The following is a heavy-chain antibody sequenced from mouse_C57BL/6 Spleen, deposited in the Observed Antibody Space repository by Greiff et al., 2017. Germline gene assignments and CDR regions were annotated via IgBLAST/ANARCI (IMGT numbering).Heavy chain of an antibody. CDR3: ARSITTVVLDY. CDR1: GYTFTDYN. J-gene: IGHJ2*01. Sequence: VQLQQSGPELVKPGASVRMSCKASGYTFTDYNMHWVKQSPGKSLEWIGYINPNNGGTSYNQKFKGKATLTVNKSSSTAYMELRSLTSEDSAVYYCARSITTVVLDYWGQGTTLTVSS. V-gene: IGHV1-22*01. CDR2: INPNNGGT. D-gene: IGHD1-1*01.